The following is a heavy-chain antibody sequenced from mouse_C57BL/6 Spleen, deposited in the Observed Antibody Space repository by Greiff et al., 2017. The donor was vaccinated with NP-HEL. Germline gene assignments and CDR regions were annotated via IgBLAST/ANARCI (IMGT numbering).Heavy chain of an antibody. V-gene: IGHV7-3*01. CDR2: IRNKANGYTT. CDR3: ERYKNWDYFDY. D-gene: IGHD4-1*01. J-gene: IGHJ2*01. Sequence: EVKLMESGGGLVQPGGSLSLSCAASGFTFTDYYMSWVRQPPGKALEWLGFIRNKANGYTTEYSASVKGRFTISRENSQSILYLQMNALRAEDSATYYGERYKNWDYFDYWGQGTTLTVSA. CDR1: GFTFTDYY.